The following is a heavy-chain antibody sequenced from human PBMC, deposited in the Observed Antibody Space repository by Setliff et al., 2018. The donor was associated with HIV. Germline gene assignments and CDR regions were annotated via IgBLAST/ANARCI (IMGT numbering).Heavy chain of an antibody. J-gene: IGHJ4*02. V-gene: IGHV1-46*01. CDR3: ARGIVAPGPRLDY. D-gene: IGHD5-12*01. CDR2: INPSSGST. Sequence: ASVKVSCKASGYTFTSYYMHWVRQAPGQGLEWMGIINPSSGSTTYAQKFQGRVTMTRDASTSTVYMELSSLRSEDPAVYYCARGIVAPGPRLDYWGQGTPVTVSS. CDR1: GYTFTSYY.